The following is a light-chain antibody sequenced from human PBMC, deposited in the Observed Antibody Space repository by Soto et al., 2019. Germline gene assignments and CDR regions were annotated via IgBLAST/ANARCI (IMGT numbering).Light chain of an antibody. V-gene: IGLV1-51*01. J-gene: IGLJ2*01. CDR1: QSNIGNNY. CDR3: GAWDDSLSVV. CDR2: DNS. Sequence: QSVLTQPPSVSAAPGQKVTVSRSGSQSNIGNNYVSWYQHLPGTAPKLLIYDNSKRPTGIPDRFSVSKSGTSATLCITGLQTGDEADYYCGAWDDSLSVVFGGGTKLTVL.